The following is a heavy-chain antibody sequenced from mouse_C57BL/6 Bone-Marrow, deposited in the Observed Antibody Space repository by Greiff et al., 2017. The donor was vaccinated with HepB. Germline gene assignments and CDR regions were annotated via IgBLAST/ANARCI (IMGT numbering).Heavy chain of an antibody. J-gene: IGHJ2*01. Sequence: QVQLQQSGAELVRPGTSVKVSCKASGYAFTNYLIEWVKQRPGQGLEWIGVINPGSGGTNYNEKFKGKATLTADKSSSTAYMQLSSLPSEDSAVYVCATYYYGSSYRYFDYWGQGTTLTVSS. V-gene: IGHV1-54*01. CDR3: ATYYYGSSYRYFDY. CDR2: INPGSGGT. D-gene: IGHD1-1*01. CDR1: GYAFTNYL.